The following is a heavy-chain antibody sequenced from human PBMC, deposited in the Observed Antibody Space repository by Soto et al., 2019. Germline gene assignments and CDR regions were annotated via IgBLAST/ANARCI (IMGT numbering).Heavy chain of an antibody. CDR3: ARVAAAGPIFDY. CDR2: IYYSGST. J-gene: IGHJ4*02. CDR1: GGSISSYY. Sequence: SETLSLTCTVSGGSISSYYWSWIRQPPGKGLEWIGYIYYSGSTNYNPSLKSRVTISVDTSKNQFSLKLSSVTAADTAVYYCARVAAAGPIFDYWGQGTLVTVSS. D-gene: IGHD6-13*01. V-gene: IGHV4-59*01.